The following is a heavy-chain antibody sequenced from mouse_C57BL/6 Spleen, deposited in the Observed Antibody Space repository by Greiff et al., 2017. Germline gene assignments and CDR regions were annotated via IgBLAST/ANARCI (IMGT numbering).Heavy chain of an antibody. J-gene: IGHJ3*01. Sequence: EVKVVESGGGLVKPGGSLKLSCAASGFTFSDYGMHWVRQAPEKGLEWVAYISSGSSTIYYADKVKGRFTMSRDNAKNTLFMQMTSLRSEDTAMYYCARDDYYGSSLAWFAYWGQGTLVTVSA. CDR3: ARDDYYGSSLAWFAY. D-gene: IGHD1-1*01. CDR2: ISSGSSTI. V-gene: IGHV5-17*01. CDR1: GFTFSDYG.